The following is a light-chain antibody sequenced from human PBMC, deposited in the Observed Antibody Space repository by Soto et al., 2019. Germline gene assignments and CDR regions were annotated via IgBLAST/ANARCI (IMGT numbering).Light chain of an antibody. Sequence: EIVLTQSPGTLSLSPGERATLSCRASQSVSSNYLAWYQRKPGQAPRLLIYGASSRATDIPDRFSGSGSGTDFTLTITRLEPEDFAVYFCQKYGGSPPTFGQGNKVEIK. CDR3: QKYGGSPPT. V-gene: IGKV3-20*01. CDR1: QSVSSNY. CDR2: GAS. J-gene: IGKJ1*01.